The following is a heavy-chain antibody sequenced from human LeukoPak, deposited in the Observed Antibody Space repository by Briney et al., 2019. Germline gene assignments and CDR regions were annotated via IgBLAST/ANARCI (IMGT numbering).Heavy chain of an antibody. CDR2: IYTSGST. J-gene: IGHJ6*03. D-gene: IGHD2-2*01. Sequence: SETLSLTCTVSGGSISSYYWSWIRQPPGKGLEGIGYIYTSGSTNYNPSLKSRVTISVDTSKNQFSLKLSSVTAADTAVYYCARQNHDIVVVPAAKSLRSDYYYMDVWGKGTTVTVSS. V-gene: IGHV4-4*09. CDR3: ARQNHDIVVVPAAKSLRSDYYYMDV. CDR1: GGSISSYY.